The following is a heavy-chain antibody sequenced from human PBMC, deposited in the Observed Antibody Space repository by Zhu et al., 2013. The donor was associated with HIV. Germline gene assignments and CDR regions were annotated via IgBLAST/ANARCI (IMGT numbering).Heavy chain of an antibody. CDR3: ARAPRDDYGDYRFPSDEYYYYYYGMDV. D-gene: IGHD4-17*01. CDR2: IIPIFGTA. Sequence: QVQLVQSGAEVKKPGSSVKVSCKASGGTFSSYAISWVRQAPGQGLEWMGGIIPIFGTANYAQKFQGRVTITADESTSTAYMELSSLRSEDTAVYYCARAPRDDYGDYRFPSDEYYYYYYGMDVWGRRDHGHRLL. J-gene: IGHJ6*02. V-gene: IGHV1-69*01. CDR1: GGTFSSYA.